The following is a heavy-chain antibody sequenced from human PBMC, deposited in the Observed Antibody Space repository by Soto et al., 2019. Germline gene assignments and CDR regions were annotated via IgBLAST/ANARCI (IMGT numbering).Heavy chain of an antibody. J-gene: IGHJ5*02. D-gene: IGHD5-18*01. Sequence: QVQLVESGGGVVQPGRSLRLSCAASGFTFRSYAMHWVRQAPGKGLEWVAAISYDENNRYYTDSVKGRFTISRDNSKNTLYLQVNSLRAEDTAVYYCARALDTAMASKDNWFDPWGQGTLVNVSS. CDR1: GFTFRSYA. CDR2: ISYDENNR. V-gene: IGHV3-30-3*01. CDR3: ARALDTAMASKDNWFDP.